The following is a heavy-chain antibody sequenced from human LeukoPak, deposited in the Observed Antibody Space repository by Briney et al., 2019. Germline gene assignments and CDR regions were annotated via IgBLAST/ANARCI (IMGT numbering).Heavy chain of an antibody. J-gene: IGHJ5*02. CDR1: GFTFSSYG. Sequence: GRSLRLSCAASGFTFSSYGMHWVRLAPGKGLEWVAVIWYDGSNKYYADSVKGRFTISRDNSKNTLYLQMNRLRAEDTAVYYCARGSVKQWLARDWFDPWGQGTLVTISS. D-gene: IGHD6-19*01. CDR2: IWYDGSNK. CDR3: ARGSVKQWLARDWFDP. V-gene: IGHV3-33*01.